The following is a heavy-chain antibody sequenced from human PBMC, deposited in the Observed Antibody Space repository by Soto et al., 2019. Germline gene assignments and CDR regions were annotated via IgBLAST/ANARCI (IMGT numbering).Heavy chain of an antibody. CDR1: GFTFSNAW. J-gene: IGHJ4*02. CDR2: IKSKTDGGTP. D-gene: IGHD3-16*02. V-gene: IGHV3-15*07. CDR3: AKDHYDYIWGSYQLYYFDY. Sequence: PGGSLRLSCAASGFTFSNAWINWVRQAPGKGLEWVGRIKSKTDGGTPDYAAPVKGRFAISRDDSKNMVYLQMNSLRAEDTAVYYCAKDHYDYIWGSYQLYYFDYWGQGTLVTVSS.